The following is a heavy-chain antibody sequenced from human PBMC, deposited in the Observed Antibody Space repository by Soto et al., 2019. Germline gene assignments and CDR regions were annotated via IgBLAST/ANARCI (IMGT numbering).Heavy chain of an antibody. CDR2: ISYDGSNK. J-gene: IGHJ4*02. V-gene: IGHV3-30-3*01. Sequence: QVQLVESGGGVVQPGRSLRLSCAASGFTFSSYAMHWVRQAPCKGQEWVAVISYDGSNKYYADSVKGRFTISRDNAKNTLYRQVNSLRAEDPAVYYCARVPSSSGRAHFDYWGQGTLVTVSS. CDR1: GFTFSSYA. D-gene: IGHD2-15*01. CDR3: ARVPSSSGRAHFDY.